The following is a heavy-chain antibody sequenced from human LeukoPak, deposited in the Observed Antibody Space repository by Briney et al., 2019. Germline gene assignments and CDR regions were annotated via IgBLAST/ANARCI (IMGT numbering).Heavy chain of an antibody. CDR1: GFTFSSYG. Sequence: GGSLRLSCAASGFTFSSYGMHWVRQAPGKGLEWVAVISYDGSNKYYADSVKGRFTISRDNSKNTLYLQMNSLRADDTAVYYCAKDLGGYYFDYWGQGTLVTVSS. CDR2: ISYDGSNK. D-gene: IGHD3-16*01. J-gene: IGHJ4*02. CDR3: AKDLGGYYFDY. V-gene: IGHV3-30*18.